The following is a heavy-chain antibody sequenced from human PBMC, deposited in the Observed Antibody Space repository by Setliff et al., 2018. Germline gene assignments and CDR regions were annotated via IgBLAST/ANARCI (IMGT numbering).Heavy chain of an antibody. Sequence: SETLSLTCAVYGDSFSDYYWSWIRQPPGKGPEWIEEINHRGSTNYSPSLRSRVTMSVDTSKNQFSLNLSSVTAADTAIYYCARVVPLRGTDRWGQGTLVTVSS. CDR2: INHRGST. V-gene: IGHV4-34*01. D-gene: IGHD1-1*01. CDR1: GDSFSDYY. CDR3: ARVVPLRGTDR. J-gene: IGHJ5*02.